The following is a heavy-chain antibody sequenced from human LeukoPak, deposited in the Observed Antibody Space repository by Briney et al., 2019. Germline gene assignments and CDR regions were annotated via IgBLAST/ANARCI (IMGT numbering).Heavy chain of an antibody. J-gene: IGHJ6*04. V-gene: IGHV3-48*03. CDR1: GFTFSSYE. Sequence: GGSLRLSCAASGFTFSSYEMNWVRQAPGKGLEWVSYISSSGSTIYYADSVKGRFTIFRDNAKNSLYPQMNSLRAEDTAVYYCAELGITMIGGVWGKGTTVTISS. D-gene: IGHD3-10*02. CDR3: AELGITMIGGV. CDR2: ISSSGSTI.